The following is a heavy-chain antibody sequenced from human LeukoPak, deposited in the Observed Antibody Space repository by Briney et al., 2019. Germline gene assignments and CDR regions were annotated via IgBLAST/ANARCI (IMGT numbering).Heavy chain of an antibody. V-gene: IGHV3-30*03. CDR1: GFTFSSYG. J-gene: IGHJ3*02. D-gene: IGHD4-17*01. CDR3: ASHDYGDYDAFDI. CDR2: ISYDGSNK. Sequence: PGGSLRLSCAASGFTFSSYGMHWVRQAPGKGLEWVAVISYDGSNKYYADSVEGRFTISRDNSKNTLYLQMNSLRAEDTAVYYCASHDYGDYDAFDIWGQGTMVTVSS.